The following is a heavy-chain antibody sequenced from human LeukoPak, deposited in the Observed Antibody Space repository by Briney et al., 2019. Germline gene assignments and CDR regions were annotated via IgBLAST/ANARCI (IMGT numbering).Heavy chain of an antibody. CDR2: ISSNGGST. Sequence: GGSLRLSCAASGFTFSSYAMHWVRQAPGKGLEYVSAISSNGGSTYYANSVKGRFTISRDNSKNTLYLQMNSLRAEDTAVYYCASLGDTVTTYYYYYMDVWGKGTTVTISS. V-gene: IGHV3-64*01. CDR3: ASLGDTVTTYYYYYMDV. CDR1: GFTFSSYA. D-gene: IGHD4-17*01. J-gene: IGHJ6*03.